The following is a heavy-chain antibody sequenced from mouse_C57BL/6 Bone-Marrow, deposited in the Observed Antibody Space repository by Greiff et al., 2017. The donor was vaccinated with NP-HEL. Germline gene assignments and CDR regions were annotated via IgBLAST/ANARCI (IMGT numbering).Heavy chain of an antibody. V-gene: IGHV1-26*01. Sequence: VQLQQSGPELVQPGASVKLSCKASGYTFTDYYMNWVRQSHGKSLEWIGDINPNNGGSSYTQRIKGKAILTVDKSSSTAYMELRRLTSEDSAVYNCAREYCGSSWYLDVWGTGTTVTVSS. CDR3: AREYCGSSWYLDV. D-gene: IGHD1-1*01. CDR2: INPNNGGS. CDR1: GYTFTDYY. J-gene: IGHJ1*03.